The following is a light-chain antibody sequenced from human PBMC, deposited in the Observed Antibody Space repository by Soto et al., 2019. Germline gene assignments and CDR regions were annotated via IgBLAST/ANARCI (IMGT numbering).Light chain of an antibody. CDR1: QSISTY. J-gene: IGKJ1*01. Sequence: DIQMTQSPSSLSASVGDRVTVTCRASQSISTYLNWYQQRPGKAPNLLIYAASNMQSGVPSRFSGSGSGTDFTLTISSLQPEDFATYYCQQSYSTLVTFGQGTKVDIK. CDR2: AAS. V-gene: IGKV1-39*01. CDR3: QQSYSTLVT.